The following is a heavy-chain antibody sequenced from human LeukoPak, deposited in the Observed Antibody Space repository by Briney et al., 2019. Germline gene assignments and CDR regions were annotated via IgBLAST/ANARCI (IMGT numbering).Heavy chain of an antibody. D-gene: IGHD6-19*01. J-gene: IGHJ4*02. CDR3: AKARSSPSGWYGAALDY. V-gene: IGHV3-21*04. CDR1: GFTFSSYS. Sequence: PGGSLRLSCAASGFTFSSYSMNWVRQAPGKGLEWVSSISSSSSYIYYADSVKGRFTISRDNAKNSLYLQMNSLRAEDTALYYCAKARSSPSGWYGAALDYWGQGTLVTVSS. CDR2: ISSSSSYI.